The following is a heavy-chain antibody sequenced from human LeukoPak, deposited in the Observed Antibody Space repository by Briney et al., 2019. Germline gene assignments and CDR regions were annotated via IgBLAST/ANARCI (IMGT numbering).Heavy chain of an antibody. CDR3: AKARPGASPDFDC. D-gene: IGHD3-10*01. V-gene: IGHV3-23*01. CDR2: ISGSDGST. J-gene: IGHJ4*02. Sequence: PGVSLRLSSASSGFTFSSYTMNWVRQAPGKGLEWVSGISGSDGSTCYADSVKGRFTISRDNSKNTLYLQMNSLRAEGTAVYYCAKARPGASPDFDCWGQGTLVTVSS. CDR1: GFTFSSYT.